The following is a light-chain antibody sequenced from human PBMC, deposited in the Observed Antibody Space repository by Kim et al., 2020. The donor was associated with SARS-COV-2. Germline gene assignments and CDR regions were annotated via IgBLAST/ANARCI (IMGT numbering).Light chain of an antibody. Sequence: SPEERATLSCRASQTLTNSYLAWYQQKPGQAPRLVIYDAFTRATGIPERFSGSGSGTEFSLEISRLEAEDFAVYYCQQYESPALTFGGGTKVDIK. J-gene: IGKJ4*01. V-gene: IGKV3-20*01. CDR3: QQYESPALT. CDR2: DAF. CDR1: QTLTNSY.